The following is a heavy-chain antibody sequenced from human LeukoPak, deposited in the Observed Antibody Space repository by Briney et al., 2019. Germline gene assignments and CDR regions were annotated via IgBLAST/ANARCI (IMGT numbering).Heavy chain of an antibody. Sequence: GGSLRLSCAASGFTFSNAWMSWVHQAPGKGLEWVSAGGGGSDTRYTDSVMGRFNLSRDISRNILYLQMNSLRAEDTAIYFCAKDVFHWAFDIWGQGTMVTVSA. CDR2: GGGGSDT. CDR1: GFTFSNAW. J-gene: IGHJ3*02. D-gene: IGHD1-1*01. V-gene: IGHV3-23*01. CDR3: AKDVFHWAFDI.